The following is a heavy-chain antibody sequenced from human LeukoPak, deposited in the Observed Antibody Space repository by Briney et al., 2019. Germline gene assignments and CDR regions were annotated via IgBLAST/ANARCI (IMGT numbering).Heavy chain of an antibody. CDR2: IIPIFGTA. CDR3: AKERDGYIDY. Sequence: SVKVSCKASGGSFSSYAISWVRQAPGQGLEWMGGIIPIFGTANYAQKFQGRVTITTDESTSTAYMELSSLRSEDTAVYYCAKERDGYIDYWGQGTLVTVSS. J-gene: IGHJ4*03. D-gene: IGHD5-24*01. CDR1: GGSFSSYA. V-gene: IGHV1-69*05.